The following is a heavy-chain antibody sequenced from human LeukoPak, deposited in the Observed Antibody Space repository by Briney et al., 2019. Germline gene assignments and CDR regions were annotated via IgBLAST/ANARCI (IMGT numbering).Heavy chain of an antibody. D-gene: IGHD6-19*01. CDR3: ARAGIIAVAAAEFDY. CDR1: GYTFTTYG. J-gene: IGHJ4*02. CDR2: ISVYNGKT. V-gene: IGHV1-18*01. Sequence: GASVKVSCKTSGYTFTTYGFSWVRQAPGQGLEWMGWISVYNGKTNYAQKLQGRVTMTRDTSTSTVYMELSSLRSEDTAVYYCARAGIIAVAAAEFDYWGQGTLVTVSS.